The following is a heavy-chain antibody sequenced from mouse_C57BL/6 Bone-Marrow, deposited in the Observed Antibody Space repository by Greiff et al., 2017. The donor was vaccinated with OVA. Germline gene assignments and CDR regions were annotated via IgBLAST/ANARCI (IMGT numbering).Heavy chain of an antibody. D-gene: IGHD1-1*01. V-gene: IGHV5-9-1*02. CDR3: TRILDAMDY. CDR1: GFTFSSYA. CDR2: ISIGGDYI. Sequence: EVKLMESGEGLVKPGGSLKLSCAASGFTFSSYAMSWVRQTPEKRLEWVAYISIGGDYIYSADTVKGRFTISRDNARNTLYLQMGSLKSEDTAMYYCTRILDAMDYWGQGTSVTVSS. J-gene: IGHJ4*01.